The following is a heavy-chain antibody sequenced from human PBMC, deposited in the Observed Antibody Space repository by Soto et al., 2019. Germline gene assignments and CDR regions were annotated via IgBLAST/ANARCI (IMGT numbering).Heavy chain of an antibody. CDR2: IDPSGDYYL. Sequence: ESLNISCDSSGYSFTNYCISSVRKIPGKSLGCXGRIDPSGDYYLNYTPSFQGHVTISADKSINTAYLHWRSLKASDNAIYYGARLADSSGNDYWGHGTLVTVSS. D-gene: IGHD3-22*01. V-gene: IGHV5-10-1*01. J-gene: IGHJ4*01. CDR3: ARLADSSGNDY. CDR1: GYSFTNYC.